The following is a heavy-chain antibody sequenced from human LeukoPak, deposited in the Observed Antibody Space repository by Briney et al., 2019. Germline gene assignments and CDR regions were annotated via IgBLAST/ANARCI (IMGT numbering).Heavy chain of an antibody. D-gene: IGHD3-10*01. Sequence: ASVKVSCKASGYTFTSYGISWVRQAPGQGLEWMVWISAYNGNTNYAQKLQGRVTMTTDTSTSTAYMELRSLRSDDTAVYYCARDQWTYYYGSGSYSCSYWGQGTLVTVSS. CDR1: GYTFTSYG. J-gene: IGHJ4*02. CDR2: ISAYNGNT. V-gene: IGHV1-18*01. CDR3: ARDQWTYYYGSGSYSCSY.